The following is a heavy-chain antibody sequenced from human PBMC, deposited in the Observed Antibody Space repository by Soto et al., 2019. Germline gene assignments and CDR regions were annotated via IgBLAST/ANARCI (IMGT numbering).Heavy chain of an antibody. J-gene: IGHJ4*02. CDR3: ARELSRSGRDY. CDR1: GFDFRTSW. V-gene: IGHV3-7*03. D-gene: IGHD3-3*01. CDR2: IKEDGSVR. Sequence: EVQLVQSGGGLVQPGGSLTLSCVASGFDFRTSWMSWVRQSPERGLEWVANIKEDGSVRNHVDSVEGRFTVSRDNAKNSLFLEMTSLRDEDTAVYFCARELSRSGRDYWGQGSLVTVSS.